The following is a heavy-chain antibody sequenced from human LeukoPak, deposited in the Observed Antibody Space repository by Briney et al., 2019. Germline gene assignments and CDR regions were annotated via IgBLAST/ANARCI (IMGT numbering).Heavy chain of an antibody. CDR2: ISGSGENT. Sequence: SGGSLRLSCAASGFAFSSYNMNWVRQAPGKGLEWVSGISGSGENTYYADSVKGRFTISRDNSKNTMYLQMDSLRAEDTAIYYCAKVGNYYYYGMDVWGQGTTVTVSS. V-gene: IGHV3-23*01. CDR1: GFAFSSYN. D-gene: IGHD1-1*01. J-gene: IGHJ6*02. CDR3: AKVGNYYYYGMDV.